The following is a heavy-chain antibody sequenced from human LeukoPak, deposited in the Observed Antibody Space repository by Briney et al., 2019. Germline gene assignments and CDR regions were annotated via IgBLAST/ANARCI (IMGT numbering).Heavy chain of an antibody. V-gene: IGHV4-59*02. CDR3: ARGGGNEFDY. CDR2: IYYSGGT. J-gene: IGHJ4*02. Sequence: PSETLSLTCTVSGGSDSSHYWSWIRQPPGKGLEWIGYIYYSGGTNYNPSLKSRVTISLDTSKNQFSLKLSSVTAADTAVYYCARGGGNEFDYWGQGTLVAVSS. D-gene: IGHD4-23*01. CDR1: GGSDSSHY.